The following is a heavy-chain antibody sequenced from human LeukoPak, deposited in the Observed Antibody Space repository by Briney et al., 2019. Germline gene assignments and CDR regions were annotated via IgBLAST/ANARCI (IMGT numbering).Heavy chain of an antibody. V-gene: IGHV4-34*01. D-gene: IGHD6-13*01. CDR2: INHSGST. CDR1: GVSLSDYY. Sequence: SETLSLTCAVYGVSLSDYYWSWIRQPPGKGLEWIGEINHSGSTNYNPPLKSRVTMSVDTSKNQFSLKLSSVTAADTAVYYCARLSSSWYGWGQGTLVTVSS. CDR3: ARLSSSWYG. J-gene: IGHJ4*02.